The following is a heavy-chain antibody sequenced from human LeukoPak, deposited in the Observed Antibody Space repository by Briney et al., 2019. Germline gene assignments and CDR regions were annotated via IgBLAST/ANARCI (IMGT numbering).Heavy chain of an antibody. CDR3: ARGYSGYDSYWYFDL. V-gene: IGHV1-69*01. CDR1: GGTFSNYA. J-gene: IGHJ2*01. CDR2: IIPIFGTA. D-gene: IGHD5-12*01. Sequence: GASVKVSCKASGGTFSNYAISWVRQAPGQGLEWMGGIIPIFGTANYAQKFQGRVTITADESTSTAYMELSSLRSEDTAVYYCARGYSGYDSYWYFDLWGRGTLVTVSS.